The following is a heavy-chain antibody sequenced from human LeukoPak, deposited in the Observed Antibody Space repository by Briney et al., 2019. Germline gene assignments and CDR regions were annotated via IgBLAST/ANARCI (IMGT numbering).Heavy chain of an antibody. CDR1: GFTFSNAW. CDR2: IKSKTDGGTT. Sequence: GGSLRLSCAASGFTFSNAWMSWVRQAPGKGLEWVGRIKSKTDGGTTDYAAPVKGRFTISRDDSRNTLYLQMNSLRAEDTAVYYCARVNYYDSSGTDYWGQGTLVTVSS. D-gene: IGHD3-22*01. J-gene: IGHJ4*02. V-gene: IGHV3-15*01. CDR3: ARVNYYDSSGTDY.